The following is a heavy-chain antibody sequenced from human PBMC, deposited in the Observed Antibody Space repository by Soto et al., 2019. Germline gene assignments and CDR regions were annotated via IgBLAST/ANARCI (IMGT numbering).Heavy chain of an antibody. J-gene: IGHJ4*01. D-gene: IGHD2-2*01. CDR2: MYPGDSDT. Sequence: GESLKISCRGSGYDFNTNWFGWVRQLPGKGLEWVGIMYPGDSDTRYNPSLQGHVTLSADVTVSTAFLQWRSLKTSDTGMYFCARLPRACNKTSCYYADHWGHGTQVTVSS. CDR1: GYDFNTNW. CDR3: ARLPRACNKTSCYYADH. V-gene: IGHV5-51*01.